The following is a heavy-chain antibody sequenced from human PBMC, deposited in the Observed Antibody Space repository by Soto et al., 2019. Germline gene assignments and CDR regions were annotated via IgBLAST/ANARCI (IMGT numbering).Heavy chain of an antibody. CDR2: ISSSSSYI. J-gene: IGHJ3*02. D-gene: IGHD2-2*01. CDR1: GFTFSSYS. V-gene: IGHV3-21*01. CDR3: AREGPYFSSTRCYSWHAFDI. Sequence: PGGSLRLSCAASGFTFSSYSMNWVRQAPGKGLEWVSSISSSSSYIYYADSVKGRFTISRDNAKNSLYLQMNSLRAEDTAVYYYAREGPYFSSTRCYSWHAFDIWCQGTMVTVS.